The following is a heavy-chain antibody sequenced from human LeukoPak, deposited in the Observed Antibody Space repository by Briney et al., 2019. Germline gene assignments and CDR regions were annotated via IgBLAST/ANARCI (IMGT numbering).Heavy chain of an antibody. J-gene: IGHJ6*02. CDR3: AREQFLRGYSYGYLDYYYGMDV. Sequence: ASVKVSCKASGYTFTSYGISWVRQAPGQGLEWMGWISAYNGNTNYAQKFQGRVTMTRNTSISTAYMELSSLRSEDTAVYYCAREQFLRGYSYGYLDYYYGMDVWGQGTTVTVSS. D-gene: IGHD5-18*01. V-gene: IGHV1-18*01. CDR2: ISAYNGNT. CDR1: GYTFTSYG.